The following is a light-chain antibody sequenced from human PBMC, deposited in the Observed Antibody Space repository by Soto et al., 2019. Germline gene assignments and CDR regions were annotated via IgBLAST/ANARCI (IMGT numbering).Light chain of an antibody. CDR3: QQFNNSPLT. J-gene: IGKJ4*01. Sequence: EIVLTQSPGPLSLSPGERATLSCRASQSLRNNYLAWYQQKPGQTPRLLIHSASSRATGIPDRFSGSGSGTDFTLTISRLEPEDFAVYYCQQFNNSPLTFGGGTKVEIK. CDR2: SAS. CDR1: QSLRNNY. V-gene: IGKV3-20*01.